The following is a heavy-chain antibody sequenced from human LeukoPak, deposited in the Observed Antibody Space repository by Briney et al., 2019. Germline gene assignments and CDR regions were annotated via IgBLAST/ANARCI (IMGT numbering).Heavy chain of an antibody. D-gene: IGHD6-13*01. V-gene: IGHV1-2*06. Sequence: ASVKVSCKASGYTFTGYYMHWVRQAPGQGLEWMGRINPNSGGTNYAQKFQGRATMTRDTSISTAYMELSRLRSDDTAVYYCAIGPRGSSWFYYWGQGTLVTVSS. CDR2: INPNSGGT. CDR1: GYTFTGYY. CDR3: AIGPRGSSWFYY. J-gene: IGHJ4*02.